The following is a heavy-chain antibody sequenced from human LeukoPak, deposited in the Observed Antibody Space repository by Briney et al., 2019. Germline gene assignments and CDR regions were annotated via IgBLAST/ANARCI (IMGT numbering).Heavy chain of an antibody. CDR3: ARVAVTAIDYWYFDL. D-gene: IGHD2-21*02. CDR2: IIPIFGTA. V-gene: IGHV1-69*05. J-gene: IGHJ2*01. CDR1: GGTFSSYA. Sequence: GASVKVSCKASGGTFSSYAISWVRQAPGQGLEWMGRIIPIFGTANYAQKFQGRVTIPTDESTSTAYMELSSLRSEDTAVYYCARVAVTAIDYWYFDLWGRGTLVTVSS.